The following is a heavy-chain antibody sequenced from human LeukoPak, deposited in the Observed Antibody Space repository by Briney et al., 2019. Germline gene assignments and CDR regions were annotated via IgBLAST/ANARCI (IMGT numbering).Heavy chain of an antibody. J-gene: IGHJ4*02. D-gene: IGHD6-19*01. Sequence: GGSLRLSCAASGFIFSSYGMHWVRKAPGKGLEGVAFIRYDGRNKYYSDSVKGRFTISRDNSKNTLYLQMNSLRAEDTAVYYCAKDAGYSSGWHDYWGQGTLVTVSS. V-gene: IGHV3-30*02. CDR3: AKDAGYSSGWHDY. CDR1: GFIFSSYG. CDR2: IRYDGRNK.